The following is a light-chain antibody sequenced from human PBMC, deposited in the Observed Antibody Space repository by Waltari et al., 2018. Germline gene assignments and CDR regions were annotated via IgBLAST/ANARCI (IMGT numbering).Light chain of an antibody. CDR1: NSDIGRYNL. J-gene: IGLJ3*02. CDR3: CSYAGSRTWV. V-gene: IGLV2-23*01. CDR2: EDI. Sequence: QSALTQPASVSGSSGQSITISCIGTNSDIGRYNLLSWYQQHPGKVPKLMIYEDIKRPSGISDRFSASKSGNSASLRISGLQAEDEADYYCCSYAGSRTWVFGGGTKVTVL.